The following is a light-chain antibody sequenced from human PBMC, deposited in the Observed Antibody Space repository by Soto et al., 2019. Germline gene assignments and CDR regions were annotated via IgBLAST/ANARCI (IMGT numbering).Light chain of an antibody. Sequence: DIQLIQSPSTLCSSVGDIVTSTCRASQSISSWLAWYQQKPGKPPKLLIYAEYTLQSGVTSRFSGSGSGTRGTLTISSLQTEDFATYYCQQSYSTPLTFGEGTQVDIK. CDR2: AEY. J-gene: IGKJ4*01. CDR3: QQSYSTPLT. CDR1: QSISSW. V-gene: IGKV1-5*01.